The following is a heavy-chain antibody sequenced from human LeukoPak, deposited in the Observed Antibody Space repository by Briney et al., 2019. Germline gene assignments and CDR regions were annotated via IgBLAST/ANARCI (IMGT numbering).Heavy chain of an antibody. V-gene: IGHV4-34*01. J-gene: IGHJ4*02. Sequence: SETLSLTCDVYGGSCDDYYCSWIRQPPGKGLKWIGEIHPSGIFYYNSSLVSRVTISIDTSKSHFSLRLTSVTAADTAFYYCARGRDRSKAGDHWGQGSLFTVSS. CDR1: GGSCDDYY. D-gene: IGHD5-24*01. CDR3: ARGRDRSKAGDH. CDR2: IHPSGIF.